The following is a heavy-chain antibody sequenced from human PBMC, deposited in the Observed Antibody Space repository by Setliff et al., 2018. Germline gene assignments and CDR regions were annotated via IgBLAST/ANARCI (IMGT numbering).Heavy chain of an antibody. CDR3: ARRYCSGGSCDFDP. J-gene: IGHJ5*02. Sequence: SETLSLTCTVSGGSISSYYWSWIRQPPGKGLEWIGYIYYSGSTNYNSSLKSRVTISVDTSKNQFSLKLSSVTAADTAVYYCARRYCSGGSCDFDPWGQGTLVTVSS. CDR1: GGSISSYY. D-gene: IGHD2-15*01. CDR2: IYYSGST. V-gene: IGHV4-59*01.